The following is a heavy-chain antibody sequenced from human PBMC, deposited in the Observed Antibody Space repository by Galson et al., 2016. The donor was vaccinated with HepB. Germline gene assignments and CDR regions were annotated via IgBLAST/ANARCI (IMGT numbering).Heavy chain of an antibody. CDR1: GFTFSDYY. CDR3: ARNLRGYGSYLDV. CDR2: ISSSGSTI. J-gene: IGHJ6*03. D-gene: IGHD5-18*01. Sequence: SLRLSCAASGFTFSDYYMSWIRQAPGKGLEWVSYISSSGSTIYYAASVKGRFTISRDNAKNSLYLQMNSLRAEDTAVYYCARNLRGYGSYLDVWGKGTTVTVSS. V-gene: IGHV3-11*01.